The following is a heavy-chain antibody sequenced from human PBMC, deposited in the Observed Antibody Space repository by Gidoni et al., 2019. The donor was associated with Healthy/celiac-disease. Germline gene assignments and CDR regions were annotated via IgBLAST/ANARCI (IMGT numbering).Heavy chain of an antibody. J-gene: IGHJ4*02. CDR2: IYYSGST. Sequence: HLPLQDSRPGLVKPSETLSLTCTVSAGSISSSSYYWGWIRQPPGKGLEWIGSIYYSGSTYYNPSLKSRVTISVDTSKNQFSLKLSSVTAADTAVYYCARRSGYSYGPFDYGGQGTLVTVSS. CDR3: ARRSGYSYGPFDY. D-gene: IGHD5-18*01. V-gene: IGHV4-39*01. CDR1: AGSISSSSYY.